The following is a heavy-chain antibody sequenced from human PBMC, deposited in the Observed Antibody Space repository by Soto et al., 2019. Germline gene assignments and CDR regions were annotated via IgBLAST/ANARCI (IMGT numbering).Heavy chain of an antibody. CDR3: TRDFQGPLDYGMDV. Sequence: EVQLLESGGGLVQPGGSLRLSCAASGFTFSSYAMSWVRQAPGKGLEWVSAISGSGGSTYYADSVKGRFTISRDNSKNTLYLQMNSLRAEDTAVYYCTRDFQGPLDYGMDVWGQGTTVTVSS. V-gene: IGHV3-23*01. D-gene: IGHD1-1*01. J-gene: IGHJ6*02. CDR1: GFTFSSYA. CDR2: ISGSGGST.